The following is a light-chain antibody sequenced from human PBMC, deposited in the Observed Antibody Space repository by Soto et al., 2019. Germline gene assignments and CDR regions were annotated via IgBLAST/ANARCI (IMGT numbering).Light chain of an antibody. CDR2: GAS. CDR3: QHYNAFPWP. V-gene: IGKV1-8*01. Sequence: AIRMTQSPSSLSASTGDRVTITCRASQGISSYLAWYQDKPGKAPKLLIYGASSLESGVPSRFSGSGSGTEFTLTIGGLQPDDFATYYCQHYNAFPWPFGQGTKGDI. CDR1: QGISSY. J-gene: IGKJ1*01.